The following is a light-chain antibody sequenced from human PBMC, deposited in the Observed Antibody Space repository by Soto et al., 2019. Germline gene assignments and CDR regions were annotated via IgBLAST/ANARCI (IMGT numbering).Light chain of an antibody. CDR1: SSDVGNYKY. V-gene: IGLV2-23*02. J-gene: IGLJ3*02. CDR3: CSYAGSSTLGV. Sequence: QSALTQPASVSGSPGQSITISCTGTSSDVGNYKYVSWYQQHPGKAPKLMIYEVSNRPSGVSNRFSGSKSGNTASLTISGLQAEDETDYYCCSYAGSSTLGVFGGGTKLTVL. CDR2: EVS.